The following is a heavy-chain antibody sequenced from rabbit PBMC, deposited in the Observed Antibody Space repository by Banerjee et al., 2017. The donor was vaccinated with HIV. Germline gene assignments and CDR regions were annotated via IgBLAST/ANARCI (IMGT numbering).Heavy chain of an antibody. Sequence: QSLEESGGDLVKPGASLTLTCTASGFSFSSSYWICWVRQAPGKGLEWIACIYTRSGSTYYASWAKGRFTISKTSSTTVTLQMTSLTAADAATYFCARDTASSFSSYGMDLWGQGTLVTVS. J-gene: IGHJ6*01. V-gene: IGHV1S40*01. D-gene: IGHD8-1*01. CDR1: GFSFSSSYW. CDR3: ARDTASSFSSYGMDL. CDR2: IYTRSGST.